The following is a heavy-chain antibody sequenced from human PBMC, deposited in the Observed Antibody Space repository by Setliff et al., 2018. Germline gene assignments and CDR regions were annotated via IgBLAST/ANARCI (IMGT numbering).Heavy chain of an antibody. V-gene: IGHV3-21*01. J-gene: IGHJ6*03. Sequence: GGSLRLSCAASGFTFSTYSMNWVRQAPGRGLEWVSSISSSSSYIYYADSVKGRFTISRDNAKNSLYLQMNSLRAEDTAVYYCATNPRKGRSGGYYYDDPYYYYMDVWGKGTTVTVSS. CDR2: ISSSSSYI. CDR3: ATNPRKGRSGGYYYDDPYYYYMDV. D-gene: IGHD3-22*01. CDR1: GFTFSTYS.